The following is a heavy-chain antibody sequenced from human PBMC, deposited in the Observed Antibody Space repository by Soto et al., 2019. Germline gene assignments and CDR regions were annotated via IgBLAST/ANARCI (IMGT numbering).Heavy chain of an antibody. CDR2: IYYSGST. V-gene: IGHV4-31*03. CDR1: GGSISSGGYY. CDR3: ARDGNYYYDSTMRAFDI. J-gene: IGHJ3*02. Sequence: KTSETLSLTCTVSGGSISSGGYYWSWIRQHPGKGLEWIGYIYYSGSTYYNPSLKSRVTISVDTSKNQFSLKLSSVTAADMAVYYCARDGNYYYDSTMRAFDIWGQGTMVTVSS. D-gene: IGHD3-22*01.